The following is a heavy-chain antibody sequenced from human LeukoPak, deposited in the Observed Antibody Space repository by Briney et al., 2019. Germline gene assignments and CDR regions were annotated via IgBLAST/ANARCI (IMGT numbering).Heavy chain of an antibody. J-gene: IGHJ3*02. D-gene: IGHD2-2*01. CDR3: ASSSTSLDAFDI. V-gene: IGHV3-23*01. CDR1: GFTFSGFA. CDR2: ISGSGGST. Sequence: GGSLRLSCAASGFTFSGFAMTWVRQAPGKGLEWVSTISGSGGSTYYADSVKGRFTISRDNSKNTLYLQMNSLRAEDTAVYYCASSSTSLDAFDIWGQGTMATVSS.